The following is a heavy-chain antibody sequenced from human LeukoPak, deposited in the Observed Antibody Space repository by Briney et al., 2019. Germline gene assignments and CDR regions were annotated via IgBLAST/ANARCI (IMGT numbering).Heavy chain of an antibody. Sequence: GGSLRLSCAASGFTFRNYAMTWVRQAPGKGLEWVSAIGGSGGSTFYADSVKGRFTISRDNSKNTLYLQMNSLRAEDTAVYYCAKDVYGDYGGLVYWGQGTLVTVSS. J-gene: IGHJ4*02. CDR3: AKDVYGDYGGLVY. D-gene: IGHD4-17*01. CDR2: IGGSGGST. V-gene: IGHV3-23*01. CDR1: GFTFRNYA.